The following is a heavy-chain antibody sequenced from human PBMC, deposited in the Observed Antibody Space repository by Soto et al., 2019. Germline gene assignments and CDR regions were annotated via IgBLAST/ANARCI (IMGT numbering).Heavy chain of an antibody. CDR1: GFTFSSYA. CDR2: IGGSGGST. J-gene: IGHJ4*02. Sequence: EVHLLESGGGLVQPGGSLRLSCAASGFTFSSYAMSWVRQAPGKGLEWVSAIGGSGGSTYYADSVKGRFTISRDNSKNTLFLQMNSLRAEDTAVYYCAKVAYYYDSSGPDYWGQGTLVTVSS. D-gene: IGHD3-22*01. V-gene: IGHV3-23*01. CDR3: AKVAYYYDSSGPDY.